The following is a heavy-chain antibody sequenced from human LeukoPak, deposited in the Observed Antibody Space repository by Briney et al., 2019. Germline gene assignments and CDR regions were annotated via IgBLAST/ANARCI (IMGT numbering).Heavy chain of an antibody. CDR3: ARAEQLVLDWFDP. D-gene: IGHD6-6*01. V-gene: IGHV4-38-2*02. Sequence: SEILSLTCTVSGYSISSGYYWGWIRQPPGKGLEWIGSIYHSGSTYYNPSLKSRVTISVDTSKNQFSLKLSSVTAADTAVYYCARAEQLVLDWFDPWGQGTLVTVSS. CDR2: IYHSGST. J-gene: IGHJ5*02. CDR1: GYSISSGYY.